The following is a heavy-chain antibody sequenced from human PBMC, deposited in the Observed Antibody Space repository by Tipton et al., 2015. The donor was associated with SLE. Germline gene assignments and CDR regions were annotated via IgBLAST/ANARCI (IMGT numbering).Heavy chain of an antibody. J-gene: IGHJ6*02. V-gene: IGHV4-39*01. CDR2: MYYSGTT. Sequence: TLSLTCTVSGGSISSSSYYWGWIRQPPGKGLEWIGSMYYSGTTYYNPSLKSRVTISVDTSKNQFSLKLNFVTAADTAVYYCGGGDSEAYYYYVLDVWGQGTTVTVSS. D-gene: IGHD3-16*01. CDR3: GGGDSEAYYYYVLDV. CDR1: GGSISSSSYY.